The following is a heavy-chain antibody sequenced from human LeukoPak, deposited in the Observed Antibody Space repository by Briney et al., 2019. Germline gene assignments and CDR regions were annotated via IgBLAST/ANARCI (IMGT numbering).Heavy chain of an antibody. CDR3: ARRTNYLAFDY. Sequence: DSVKGRFTISRDNSKNTLYLQMNSLRAEDTAVYYCARRTNYLAFDYWGQGTPVTVSS. V-gene: IGHV3-30*07. J-gene: IGHJ4*02. D-gene: IGHD4/OR15-4a*01.